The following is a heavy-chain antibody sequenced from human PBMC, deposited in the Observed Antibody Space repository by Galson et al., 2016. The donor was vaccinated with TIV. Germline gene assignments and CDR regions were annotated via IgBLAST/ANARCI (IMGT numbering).Heavy chain of an antibody. J-gene: IGHJ4*02. V-gene: IGHV1-69*04. Sequence: SVKVSCKASGYTFSHYFMHWVRQAPGQGLEWMGRIIPVLGMTNYAQKFQGRVTITADRFTGTAYLELSSLKPGDTAVYYCARADSVDISSTEYWGQGTLVTVSS. CDR1: GYTFSHYF. CDR2: IIPVLGMT. D-gene: IGHD3-9*01. CDR3: ARADSVDISSTEY.